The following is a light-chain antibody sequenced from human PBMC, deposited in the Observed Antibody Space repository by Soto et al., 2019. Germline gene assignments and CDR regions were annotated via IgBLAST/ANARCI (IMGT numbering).Light chain of an antibody. V-gene: IGLV2-14*01. J-gene: IGLJ1*01. CDR2: EVS. CDR1: SADVGAYHY. CDR3: SSFTSSSTLV. Sequence: QSVLTQPASVSGSPGQSITVSCAGTSADVGAYHYVSWYQHHPGKAPKLVIYEVSNRPSGVSDRFSGSKSGNTASLTISGLQAEDEADYYCSSFTSSSTLVFGTGTKVTAL.